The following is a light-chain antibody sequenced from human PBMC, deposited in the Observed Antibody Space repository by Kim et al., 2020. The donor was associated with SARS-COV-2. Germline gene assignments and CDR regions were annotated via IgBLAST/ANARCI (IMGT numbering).Light chain of an antibody. CDR1: QSISGSY. V-gene: IGKV3-20*01. CDR2: GAS. J-gene: IGKJ4*01. CDR3: QQYGTSPQVT. Sequence: SPGERATLSCRASQSISGSYVAWYQQKPGQAPRLLIFGASRRATGIPDRFSGSGSGTDFTLTISRREPEDFAVYHCQQYGTSPQVTFGGGTKLEI.